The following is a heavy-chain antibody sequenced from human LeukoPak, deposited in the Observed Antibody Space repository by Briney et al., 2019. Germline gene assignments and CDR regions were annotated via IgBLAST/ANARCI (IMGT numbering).Heavy chain of an antibody. CDR1: GGSISSGGYY. V-gene: IGHV4-31*03. D-gene: IGHD3-22*01. CDR3: ARGLAVDYYDSSGYYPFDY. J-gene: IGHJ4*02. CDR2: IYYSGST. Sequence: PSQTLSLTCTVSGGSISSGGYYWSWIRQHPGKGLEWIGYIYYSGSTYYNPSLKSRVTISVDTSKNQFSLKLSSVTAADTAVYYCARGLAVDYYDSSGYYPFDYWGQGTPVTVSS.